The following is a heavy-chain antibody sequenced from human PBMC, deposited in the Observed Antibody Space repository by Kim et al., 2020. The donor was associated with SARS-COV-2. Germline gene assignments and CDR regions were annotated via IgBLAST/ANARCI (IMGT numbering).Heavy chain of an antibody. J-gene: IGHJ5*02. V-gene: IGHV1-8*01. CDR3: ARGQIGYCSGGSCGAAEWFDP. D-gene: IGHD2-15*01. Sequence: ASVKVSCKASGYTFTSYDINWVRQATGQGLEWMGWMNPNRGNTGYAQKFQGRVTMTRNTSISTAYMELSSLRSEDTAVYYCARGQIGYCSGGSCGAAEWFDPWGQGTLVTVSS. CDR1: GYTFTSYD. CDR2: MNPNRGNT.